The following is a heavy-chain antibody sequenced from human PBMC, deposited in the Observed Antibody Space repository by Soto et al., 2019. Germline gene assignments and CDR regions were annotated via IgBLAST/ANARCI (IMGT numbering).Heavy chain of an antibody. D-gene: IGHD3-9*01. CDR3: ARVQWEDDILTGTEWFDY. J-gene: IGHJ4*02. CDR1: GYTFTSYG. V-gene: IGHV1-18*01. Sequence: QVQLVQSGAEVKKPGASVKVSCKASGYTFTSYGISWVRQAPGQGLEWMGWISAYNGNTNYAQKLQGRVTMTTDTSTSTAYREMRSLRSYDTAVYDCARVQWEDDILTGTEWFDYWGQGTLVTVAS. CDR2: ISAYNGNT.